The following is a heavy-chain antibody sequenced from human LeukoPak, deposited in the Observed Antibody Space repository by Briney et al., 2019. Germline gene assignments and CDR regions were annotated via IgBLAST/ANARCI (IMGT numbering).Heavy chain of an antibody. V-gene: IGHV3-73*01. Sequence: GGSLRLSCAASGFTFSGSAMHWVRQASGKGLEWVGRIRSKANSYATAYAASVKGRFTISRDDSKNTAYLQMNSLKTEDTAVYYCARRYYGDYRGWFDPWGQGTLVTVSS. CDR2: IRSKANSYAT. CDR1: GFTFSGSA. J-gene: IGHJ5*02. D-gene: IGHD4-17*01. CDR3: ARRYYGDYRGWFDP.